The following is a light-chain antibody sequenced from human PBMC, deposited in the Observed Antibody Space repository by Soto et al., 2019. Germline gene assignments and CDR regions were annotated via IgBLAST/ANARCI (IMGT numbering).Light chain of an antibody. V-gene: IGLV1-44*01. J-gene: IGLJ1*01. Sequence: SVLPQPPSASGTPGQRVTTSCSGSSSNIGRNTVNWYQQVPGTAPKLLIYNNNQRPSGVPDRFSGSKSGTSASLAIIGLQSEDEADYYCAAWDDGLNGSVFGAGTKVTVL. CDR3: AAWDDGLNGSV. CDR1: SSNIGRNT. CDR2: NNN.